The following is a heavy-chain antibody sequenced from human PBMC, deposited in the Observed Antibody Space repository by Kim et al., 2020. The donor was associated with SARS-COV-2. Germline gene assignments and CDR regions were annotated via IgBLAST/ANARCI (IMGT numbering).Heavy chain of an antibody. J-gene: IGHJ4*02. V-gene: IGHV3-7*03. D-gene: IGHD1-26*01. Sequence: GGSLRLSCAASGFTFSSYWMSWVRQAPGKGLEWVANIKQDGSEKYYVDSVKGRFTISRDNAKNSLYLQMNSLRAEDTAVYYCARDCGNKWELLRVGDYWGQGTLVTVSS. CDR2: IKQDGSEK. CDR3: ARDCGNKWELLRVGDY. CDR1: GFTFSSYW.